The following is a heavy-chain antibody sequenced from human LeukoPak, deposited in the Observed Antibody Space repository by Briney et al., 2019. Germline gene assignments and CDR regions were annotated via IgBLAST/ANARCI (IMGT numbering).Heavy chain of an antibody. Sequence: GGSLRLSCAASGFTFSSYAMSWVRQAQGKGLEWVSAISGSGGSTYYADSVKGRFTISRDNSKNTLYLQMNSLRAEDTAVYYCAKDPYSSSTLFDYWGQGTLVTVSS. V-gene: IGHV3-23*01. J-gene: IGHJ4*02. CDR1: GFTFSSYA. D-gene: IGHD6-13*01. CDR3: AKDPYSSSTLFDY. CDR2: ISGSGGST.